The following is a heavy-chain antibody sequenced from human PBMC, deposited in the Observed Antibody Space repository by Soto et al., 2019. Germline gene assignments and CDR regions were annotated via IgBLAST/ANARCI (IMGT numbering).Heavy chain of an antibody. CDR1: GFTFSSFW. J-gene: IGHJ6*02. Sequence: EVQLVESGGGLVQPGGSLRLSCAASGFTFSSFWMHWVRQAQGKGLVWFSRINSDGSSTSYADSVKGRFTISRDKAKNTLYLQMKSLRAEDTAVYYCARLEEVTAPNHYYYYGMDVWGQGTTVTVSS. D-gene: IGHD2-21*02. CDR2: INSDGSST. V-gene: IGHV3-74*01. CDR3: ARLEEVTAPNHYYYYGMDV.